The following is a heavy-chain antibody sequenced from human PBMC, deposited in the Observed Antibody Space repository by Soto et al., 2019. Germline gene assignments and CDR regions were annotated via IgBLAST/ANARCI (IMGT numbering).Heavy chain of an antibody. CDR2: MNPNSGNT. CDR1: GYTFTSYG. CDR3: ASSVRGVIIKDYYYGMDV. J-gene: IGHJ6*02. Sequence: GASVKVSCKASGYTFTSYGISWVRQATGQGLEWMGWMNPNSGNTGYAQKFQGRVTMTRNTSISTAYMELSSLRSEDTAVYYCASSVRGVIIKDYYYGMDVWGQGTTVTSP. V-gene: IGHV1-8*02. D-gene: IGHD3-10*01.